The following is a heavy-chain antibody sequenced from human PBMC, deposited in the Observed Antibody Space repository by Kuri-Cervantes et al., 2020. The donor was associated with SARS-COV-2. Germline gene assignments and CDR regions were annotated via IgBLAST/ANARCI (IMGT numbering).Heavy chain of an antibody. Sequence: GESLKISCRASGFSFSDYAIHWVREAPGGGLEYVSAISSNGGGTYYADSVKGRFTISRDNSKNTLFLQMSSLRTEDTSIYYCVKVSRGSPEYYWGQGILVTVSS. CDR3: VKVSRGSPEYY. CDR1: GFSFSDYA. V-gene: IGHV3-64D*08. J-gene: IGHJ4*02. CDR2: ISSNGGGT. D-gene: IGHD1-26*01.